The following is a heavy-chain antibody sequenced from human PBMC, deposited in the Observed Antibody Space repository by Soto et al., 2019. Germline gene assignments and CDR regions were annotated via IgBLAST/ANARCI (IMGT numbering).Heavy chain of an antibody. CDR1: GFTFSSYG. D-gene: IGHD3-10*01. CDR2: IWYDGSNK. CDR3: ARVGVGERRFDY. V-gene: IGHV3-33*01. J-gene: IGHJ4*02. Sequence: QVQLVESGGGVVQPGRSPRLSCAASGFTFSSYGMHWVRQAPGKGLEWVAVIWYDGSNKYYADSVKGRFTISRDNSKNTLYLQMNSLRAEDTAVYYCARVGVGERRFDYWGQGTLVTVSS.